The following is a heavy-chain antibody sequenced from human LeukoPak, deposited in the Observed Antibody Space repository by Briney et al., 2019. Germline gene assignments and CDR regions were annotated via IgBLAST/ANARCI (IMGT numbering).Heavy chain of an antibody. Sequence: GGSLRLSCAASGFTFSSYAMHWVRQAPGKGLEWVAVISYDGSNKYYADSVKGRFTISRDNSKNTLYLQMNSLRAEDTAVYYCARGKYSSSWYRRDYYYYYGMDVWGQGTTVTVSS. D-gene: IGHD6-13*01. CDR3: ARGKYSSSWYRRDYYYYYGMDV. J-gene: IGHJ6*02. CDR1: GFTFSSYA. V-gene: IGHV3-30-3*01. CDR2: ISYDGSNK.